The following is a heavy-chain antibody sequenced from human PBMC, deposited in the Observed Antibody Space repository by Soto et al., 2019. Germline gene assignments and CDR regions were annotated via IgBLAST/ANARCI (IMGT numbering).Heavy chain of an antibody. CDR2: ISGSGGRK. J-gene: IGHJ3*02. Sequence: GGSLRLSCAASGFTFSSYAMSWVRQAPGKGLEWVSAISGSGGRKYYADSVKGRFTISRDNSKNTLYLQMNSLRAEDTAVYYCAKCNYDILTCGGESAFDIWGQGTMVTVSS. CDR3: AKCNYDILTCGGESAFDI. D-gene: IGHD3-9*01. CDR1: GFTFSSYA. V-gene: IGHV3-23*01.